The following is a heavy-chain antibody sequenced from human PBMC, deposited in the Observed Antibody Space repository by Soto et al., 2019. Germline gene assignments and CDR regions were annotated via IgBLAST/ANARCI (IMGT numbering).Heavy chain of an antibody. V-gene: IGHV2-26*01. CDR1: GFSLTNGRMG. Sequence: QVTLKESGPVLVKPTETLTLTCSGSGFSLTNGRMGVSWIRQPPGKALEWRSHFFSGAERSYSTSMQSRLYMYKVSSGSQVVLTMTNMAPADTATYFCARMDGDYNYYGLDVWGHGIPVTVSS. CDR3: ARMDGDYNYYGLDV. D-gene: IGHD4-17*01. J-gene: IGHJ6*02. CDR2: FFSGAER.